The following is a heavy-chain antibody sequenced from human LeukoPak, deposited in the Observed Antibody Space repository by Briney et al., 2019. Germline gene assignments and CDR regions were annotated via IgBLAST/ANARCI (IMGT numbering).Heavy chain of an antibody. CDR1: GGSISSYY. D-gene: IGHD6-13*01. V-gene: IGHV4-59*12. CDR2: IYYSGST. J-gene: IGHJ6*03. Sequence: SETLSLTCTVSGGSISSYYWSWIRQPPGKGLEWIGYIYYSGSTNYNPSLKSRVTISVDTSKNQFSLKLSSVTAADTAVYYCARGKSSSWYGGYYYYYMDVWGKGTTVTVSS. CDR3: ARGKSSSWYGGYYYYYMDV.